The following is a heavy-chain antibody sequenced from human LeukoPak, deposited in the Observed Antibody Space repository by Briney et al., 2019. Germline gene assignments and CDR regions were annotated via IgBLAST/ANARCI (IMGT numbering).Heavy chain of an antibody. CDR2: IYPGDSDT. Sequence: GESLKISCKGSGYSFTSYWIGWVRQMPGKGLEWMGIIYPGDSDTRCSPSFQGQVTISADKSISTAYLQWGSLKASDTAMYYCVRLGAGTTPSYYYMDVWGKGTTVTVSS. CDR1: GYSFTSYW. D-gene: IGHD3-16*01. V-gene: IGHV5-51*01. CDR3: VRLGAGTTPSYYYMDV. J-gene: IGHJ6*03.